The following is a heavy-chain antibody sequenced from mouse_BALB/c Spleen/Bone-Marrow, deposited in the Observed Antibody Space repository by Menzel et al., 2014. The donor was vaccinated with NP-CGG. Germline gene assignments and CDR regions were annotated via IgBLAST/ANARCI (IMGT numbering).Heavy chain of an antibody. J-gene: IGHJ4*01. V-gene: IGHV1-67*01. CDR3: ARRPTATRAMDC. D-gene: IGHD1-2*01. Sequence: QVQLQQSGPELVRPGVSVRISCKGSGYTFTDYAMHWVKQSHAKGLEWIGVISTYSGITNYNQKFKGKATMTVDKSSSTAYMELARLTSEDSAIYYCARRPTATRAMDCWGQGTSVTVSS. CDR2: ISTYSGIT. CDR1: GYTFTDYA.